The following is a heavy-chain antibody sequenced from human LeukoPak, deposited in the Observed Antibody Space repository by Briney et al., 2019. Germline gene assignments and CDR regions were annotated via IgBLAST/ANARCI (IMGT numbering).Heavy chain of an antibody. CDR2: ISSSSSYK. CDR1: GFTVSNYG. Sequence: GGSLRLSCAASGFTVSNYGMNWVRQAPGEGLEWVSSISSSSSYKYYTDSVKGRFTISRDNAMNTLYLQMNNLRAEDTAVYYCASRTGVYWGQGTLVSVSS. V-gene: IGHV3-21*01. D-gene: IGHD1-14*01. J-gene: IGHJ4*02. CDR3: ASRTGVY.